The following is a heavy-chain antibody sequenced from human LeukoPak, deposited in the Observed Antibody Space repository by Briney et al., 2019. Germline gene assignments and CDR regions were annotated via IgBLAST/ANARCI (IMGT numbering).Heavy chain of an antibody. D-gene: IGHD4-17*01. CDR3: ANDAPYGDYEGLFDY. V-gene: IGHV3-23*01. J-gene: IGHJ4*02. CDR2: ISGSGGST. CDR1: GFTFSSYA. Sequence: GGSLRLSCAASGFTFSSYAMSWVRQAPGKGLVWVSAISGSGGSTYYGGSVKGRFTISRDNSKNTLYLQMNSLRAEDTAVYYCANDAPYGDYEGLFDYWGQGTLVTVSS.